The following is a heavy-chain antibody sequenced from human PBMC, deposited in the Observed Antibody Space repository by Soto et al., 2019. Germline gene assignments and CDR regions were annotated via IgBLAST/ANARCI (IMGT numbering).Heavy chain of an antibody. CDR2: ISGSGGST. J-gene: IGHJ5*02. Sequence: EVQLLESGGGLVQPGGSLRLSCAASGFTFSSYAMSWVRQAPGKGLEWVSAISGSGGSTYYADSVKGRFTISRDNSKNTLYLQMNSLRAEDMAVYYCAEDVFWSGFGWFDPWGQGTLVTVSS. CDR3: AEDVFWSGFGWFDP. CDR1: GFTFSSYA. D-gene: IGHD3-3*01. V-gene: IGHV3-23*01.